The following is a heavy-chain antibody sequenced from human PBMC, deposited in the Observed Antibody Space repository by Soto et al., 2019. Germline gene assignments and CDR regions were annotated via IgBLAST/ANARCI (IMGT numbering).Heavy chain of an antibody. CDR2: IYPGDSDT. CDR3: ARLGVVVPAATDAFDI. CDR1: GYSFTSYW. Sequence: GESLKISCKGSGYSFTSYWIGWVRQMPGKGLEWMGIIYPGDSDTRYSPSFQGQVTISADKSISTAYLQWSSLKASDTAMYYCARLGVVVPAATDAFDIWGQGTMVTVSS. V-gene: IGHV5-51*01. D-gene: IGHD2-2*01. J-gene: IGHJ3*02.